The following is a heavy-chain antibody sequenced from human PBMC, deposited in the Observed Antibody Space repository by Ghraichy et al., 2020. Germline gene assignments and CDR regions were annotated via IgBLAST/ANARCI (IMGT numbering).Heavy chain of an antibody. V-gene: IGHV4-30-2*01. D-gene: IGHD4-23*01. CDR3: ARGGNGGSSGHFDY. J-gene: IGHJ4*02. Sequence: SETLSLTCAVSGGSISSGGYSWSWIRQPPGKGLEWIGYIYHSGSTYYNPSLKSRVTISVDRSKNQFSLKLSSVTAADTAVYYCARGGNGGSSGHFDYWGQGTLVTGSS. CDR2: IYHSGST. CDR1: GGSISSGGYS.